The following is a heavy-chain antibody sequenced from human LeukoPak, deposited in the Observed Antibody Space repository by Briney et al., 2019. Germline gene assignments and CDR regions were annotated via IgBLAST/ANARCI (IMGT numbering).Heavy chain of an antibody. CDR1: GYTFTNYA. Sequence: GASVKVSCKASGYTFTNYAMNWVRQAPGQGLEWMGWIDPNSGGANYAQKFQGRVTMTRDTSISTAYLELSRLRSDDTAVYYCARDRHNSSWYGGNFDYWGQGTLVTVSS. CDR2: IDPNSGGA. CDR3: ARDRHNSSWYGGNFDY. J-gene: IGHJ4*02. D-gene: IGHD6-13*01. V-gene: IGHV1-2*02.